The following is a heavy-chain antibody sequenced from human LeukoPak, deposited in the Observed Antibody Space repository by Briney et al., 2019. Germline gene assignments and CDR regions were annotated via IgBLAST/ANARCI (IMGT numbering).Heavy chain of an antibody. CDR1: GYTFTSYG. V-gene: IGHV1-8*02. D-gene: IGHD3-10*01. J-gene: IGHJ6*03. CDR2: MNPNSGNT. Sequence: GASVKVSCKASGYTFTSYGISWVRQATGQGLEWMGWMNPNSGNTGYAQKFQGRVTMTRNTSISTAYMELSSLRSEDTAVYYCARQDARVRGIIMGIYYYYYMDVWGKGTTVTISS. CDR3: ARQDARVRGIIMGIYYYYYMDV.